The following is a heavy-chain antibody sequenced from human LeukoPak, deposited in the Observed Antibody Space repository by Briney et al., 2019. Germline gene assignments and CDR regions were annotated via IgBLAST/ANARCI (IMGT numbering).Heavy chain of an antibody. D-gene: IGHD2-8*01. CDR3: ARETNSPTARYWYFDL. Sequence: PSETLSLTCTLWGGSVSSYYWSWMRQSPGKGLEWIGYVYYSGSTNYNPALKSRVTISLDTSENQFSLKLSSVTAADTAVYYCARETNSPTARYWYFDLWGRGTQVTVSS. CDR1: GGSVSSYY. V-gene: IGHV4-59*02. J-gene: IGHJ2*01. CDR2: VYYSGST.